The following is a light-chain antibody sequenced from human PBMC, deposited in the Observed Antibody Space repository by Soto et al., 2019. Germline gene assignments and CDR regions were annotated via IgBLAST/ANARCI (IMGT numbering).Light chain of an antibody. CDR3: ASWDDSLNVYV. Sequence: QPVLPQPPSASGTPGQRVTISCSGSSSNIASNTVNWYQQLPGTAPKLLIYFNTQRPSGVPDRFSGSKSGTSASLAISGLQSEDEADYYCASWDDSLNVYVFGTGTKLTVL. CDR1: SSNIASNT. CDR2: FNT. V-gene: IGLV1-44*01. J-gene: IGLJ1*01.